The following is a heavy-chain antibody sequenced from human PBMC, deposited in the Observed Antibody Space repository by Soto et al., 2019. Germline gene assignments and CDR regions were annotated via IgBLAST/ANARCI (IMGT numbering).Heavy chain of an antibody. D-gene: IGHD6-19*01. CDR1: GFTFSINA. Sequence: GGSLRLSCAASGFTFSINAMTWVRQAPGKGLEWVSTIGGSGENTYYADSVRGRFTVSRDNSKNTQYLHMNGLRAEDTAVYYCTKDGGKYSSGLYRSSWGQGTLVTVSS. V-gene: IGHV3-23*01. J-gene: IGHJ5*02. CDR3: TKDGGKYSSGLYRSS. CDR2: IGGSGENT.